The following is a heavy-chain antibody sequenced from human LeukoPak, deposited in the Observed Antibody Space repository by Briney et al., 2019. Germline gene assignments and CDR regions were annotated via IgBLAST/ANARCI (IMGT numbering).Heavy chain of an antibody. CDR3: ARILGLTLDY. V-gene: IGHV3-48*02. CDR2: IVTSGNTI. Sequence: PGGSLRLSCAASGFTFSGYSMNWVRQAPGRGLEWVSYIVTSGNTIYYADSVKGRFNISRDNAKNSLYLQMNSLRDEDTAVYYCARILGLTLDYWGQGALATVSS. CDR1: GFTFSGYS. D-gene: IGHD1-14*01. J-gene: IGHJ4*02.